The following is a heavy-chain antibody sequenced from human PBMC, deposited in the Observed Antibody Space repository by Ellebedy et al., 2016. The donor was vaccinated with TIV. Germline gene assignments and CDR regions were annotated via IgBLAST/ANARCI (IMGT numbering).Heavy chain of an antibody. Sequence: GESLKISCKGSGYSFTSYWIGWVRQMPGKGLEWMSIILHRDSHTTYSPSFQGQVTISADKSISTAYRQWSSLKAADTAMSYCARGPGGEGLKFDYWGQGTLVTVSS. J-gene: IGHJ4*02. CDR2: ILHRDSHT. D-gene: IGHD3-16*01. CDR3: ARGPGGEGLKFDY. V-gene: IGHV5-51*01. CDR1: GYSFTSYW.